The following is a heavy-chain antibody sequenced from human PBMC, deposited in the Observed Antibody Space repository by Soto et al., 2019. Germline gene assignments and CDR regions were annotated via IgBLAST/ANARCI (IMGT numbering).Heavy chain of an antibody. CDR2: IHHSGST. CDR1: GGSFSGYY. D-gene: IGHD4-4*01. Sequence: ETLSLTCAVYGGSFSGYYWSWIRQPPGEGLEWIGEIHHSGSTNYNPSLKRRVHISVDTSKNQFSLKLSSVTAADTAVYYCARDHYSNYLNWFDPWGQGTLVPVSS. CDR3: ARDHYSNYLNWFDP. V-gene: IGHV4-34*01. J-gene: IGHJ5*02.